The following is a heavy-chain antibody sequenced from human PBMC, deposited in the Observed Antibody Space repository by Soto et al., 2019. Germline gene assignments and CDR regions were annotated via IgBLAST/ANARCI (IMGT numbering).Heavy chain of an antibody. V-gene: IGHV1-69*08. CDR3: ARDGWGIAAAGSYWYFDL. J-gene: IGHJ2*01. D-gene: IGHD6-13*01. Sequence: QVQLVQSGAEVKKPGSSVKVSCKASGGTFSSYTISWVRQAPGQGLEWMGRIIPILGIANYAQKFQGRVTITADKSTSTAYMELSSLRSEDTAVYYCARDGWGIAAAGSYWYFDLWGRGTLVTVSS. CDR2: IIPILGIA. CDR1: GGTFSSYT.